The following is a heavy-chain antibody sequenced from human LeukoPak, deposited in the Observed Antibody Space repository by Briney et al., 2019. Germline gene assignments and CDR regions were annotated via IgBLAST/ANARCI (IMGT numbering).Heavy chain of an antibody. CDR3: ARGDY. CDR1: SGSISSGGYY. Sequence: SQTLSLTCTVSSGSISSGGYYWSWVRQHPGKGLEWIGYIYDSGSTYYNPSLKSRVTMSVDTSREQFSLQVTSVTAADTAIYYCARGDYWGQGTRVIVSS. V-gene: IGHV4-31*03. CDR2: IYDSGST. J-gene: IGHJ4*02.